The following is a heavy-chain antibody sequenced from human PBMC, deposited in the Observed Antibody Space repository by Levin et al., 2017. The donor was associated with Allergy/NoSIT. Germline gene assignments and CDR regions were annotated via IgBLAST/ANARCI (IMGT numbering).Heavy chain of an antibody. CDR3: TRGHNWNYL. J-gene: IGHJ5*02. V-gene: IGHV4-61*01. CDR1: GGSVSSANYY. CDR2: ISYSGST. Sequence: SETLSLTCTVSGGSVSSANYYWTWIRQPPGTGLEWIGYISYSGSTNYNPSLKSRVTISVDTSRNQFSLKLSSVTAADTAVYYCTRGHNWNYLWGRGTLVTVSS.